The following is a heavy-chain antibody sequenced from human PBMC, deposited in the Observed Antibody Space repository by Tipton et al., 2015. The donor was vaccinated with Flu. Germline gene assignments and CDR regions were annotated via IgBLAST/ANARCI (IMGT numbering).Heavy chain of an antibody. D-gene: IGHD6-13*01. V-gene: IGHV1-2*02. CDR3: ATVKPTGYLGTAAGWFDT. Sequence: QVQLVQSGAETKKPGASVKVSCKASGYTFTGYYMHWVRQAPGQGLEWMGWINPNSGGTNSAQSFQGRVTMTRDTPISTAYMEMTRLRSDDTAVYYCATVKPTGYLGTAAGWFDTWGQGTLVTVSS. CDR2: INPNSGGT. CDR1: GYTFTGYY. J-gene: IGHJ5*02.